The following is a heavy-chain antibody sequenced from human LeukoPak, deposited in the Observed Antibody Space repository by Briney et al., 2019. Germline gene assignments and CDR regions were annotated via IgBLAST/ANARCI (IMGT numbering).Heavy chain of an antibody. CDR3: ARARGYYYGSGSYGDY. CDR1: GGSISSYY. D-gene: IGHD3-10*01. J-gene: IGHJ4*02. Sequence: SETLSLTCTVSGGSISSYYWGWIRQPPGKGLEWIGSIYHSGSTYYNPSLKSRVTISVDTSKNQFSLKLSSVTAADTAVYYCARARGYYYGSGSYGDYWGQGTLVTVSS. CDR2: IYHSGST. V-gene: IGHV4-38-2*02.